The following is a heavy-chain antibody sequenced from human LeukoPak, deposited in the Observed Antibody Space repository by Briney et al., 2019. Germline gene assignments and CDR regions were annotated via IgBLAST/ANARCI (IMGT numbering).Heavy chain of an antibody. CDR3: AKGHRYCTSGNCNSAVDY. V-gene: IGHV3-23*01. CDR1: GFALSHYA. J-gene: IGHJ4*02. Sequence: GGSLRLSCSMSGFALSHYAMSWVRQAPGKGLEWVSTIGGGGGSTDYTDSVKGRFTISRDNSKNTLYLQMNSLGAEDTAVSYCAKGHRYCTSGNCNSAVDYWGQGTLVTVSS. CDR2: IGGGGGST. D-gene: IGHD2-15*01.